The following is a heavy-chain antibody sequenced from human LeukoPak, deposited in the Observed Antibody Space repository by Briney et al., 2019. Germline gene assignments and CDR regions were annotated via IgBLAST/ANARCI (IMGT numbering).Heavy chain of an antibody. CDR3: ARVTSTTDAFDI. CDR2: ICYSGST. D-gene: IGHD2/OR15-2a*01. Sequence: PSETLSLTCTVSGGSISSTSYYWGWIRQPPGKGLEWIGSICYSGSTYYNPSLKSRVTISVDTSKNQFSLKLSSLTAADTAVYYCARVTSTTDAFDIWGQGTMVTVSS. J-gene: IGHJ3*02. V-gene: IGHV4-39*07. CDR1: GGSISSTSYY.